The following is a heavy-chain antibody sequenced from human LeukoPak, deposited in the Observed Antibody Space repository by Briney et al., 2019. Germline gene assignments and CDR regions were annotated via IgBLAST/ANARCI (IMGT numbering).Heavy chain of an antibody. CDR1: GYTFTSYW. V-gene: IGHV5-51*01. J-gene: IGHJ4*02. Sequence: GESLKISCKASGYTFTSYWIGWVRQMPGKGLEWMGIIYPGDSDIRYSPSFQGQVTISADKSISTAYLQWTSLKASDTAMYYCARHFYGSGSYLPRHWGQGTLVTVSS. CDR3: ARHFYGSGSYLPRH. CDR2: IYPGDSDI. D-gene: IGHD3-10*01.